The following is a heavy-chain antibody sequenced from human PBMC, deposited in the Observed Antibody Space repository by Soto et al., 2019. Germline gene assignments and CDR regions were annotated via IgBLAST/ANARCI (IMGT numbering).Heavy chain of an antibody. J-gene: IGHJ6*02. V-gene: IGHV1-18*01. Sequence: QVQLVQSGAEVKKPGASVKVSCKASGSTFTSYGISWVRQAPGQGLEWMGWIRAYNGNTNYALKLQGRVTMTTDKPTSKAHRELRTVRSDDTAVYYCARDLPTMDVWGQGTTVTVSS. CDR2: IRAYNGNT. CDR3: ARDLPTMDV. CDR1: GSTFTSYG.